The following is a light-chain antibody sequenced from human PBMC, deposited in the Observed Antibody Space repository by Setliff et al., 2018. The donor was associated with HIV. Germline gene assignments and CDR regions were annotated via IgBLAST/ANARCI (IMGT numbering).Light chain of an antibody. CDR3: SSYTSSSTDV. J-gene: IGLJ1*01. V-gene: IGLV2-14*01. CDR1: TSDIGNFDY. CDR2: DVS. Sequence: QSALTQPPSASGSPGQSVSISCTGTTSDIGNFDYVYWYQQHPGKAPKLMIYDVSTRPSGVSNRFSGSKSGNTASLTISGLQTEDEADYYCSSYTSSSTDVFGTGTKVTVL.